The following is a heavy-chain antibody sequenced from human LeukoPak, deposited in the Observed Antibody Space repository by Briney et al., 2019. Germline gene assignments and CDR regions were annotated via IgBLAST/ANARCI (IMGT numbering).Heavy chain of an antibody. CDR3: ARQKEDYDILTGYYGFDY. CDR2: IYYSGST. Sequence: PSETLSLTCTVSGGSISSSSYYWGWIRQPPGKGLEWIGSIYYSGSTYYNPSLKSRVTISVDTSKNQFSLKLSPVTAADTAVYYCARQKEDYDILTGYYGFDYWGQGTLVTASS. CDR1: GGSISSSSYY. D-gene: IGHD3-9*01. J-gene: IGHJ4*02. V-gene: IGHV4-39*01.